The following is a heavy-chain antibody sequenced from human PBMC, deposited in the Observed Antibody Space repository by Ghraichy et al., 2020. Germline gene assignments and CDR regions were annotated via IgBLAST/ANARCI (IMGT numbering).Heavy chain of an antibody. J-gene: IGHJ4*02. D-gene: IGHD1-26*01. CDR1: GFTFSSYS. Sequence: GGSLRLSCAASGFTFSSYSINWVRQAPGKGLEWVSSISSSSSYIYYADSVKGRFTISRDNAKNSLYLQMNSLRAEDTAVYYCARESSGSYYFDYWGQGTLVTVSS. CDR3: ARESSGSYYFDY. V-gene: IGHV3-21*01. CDR2: ISSSSSYI.